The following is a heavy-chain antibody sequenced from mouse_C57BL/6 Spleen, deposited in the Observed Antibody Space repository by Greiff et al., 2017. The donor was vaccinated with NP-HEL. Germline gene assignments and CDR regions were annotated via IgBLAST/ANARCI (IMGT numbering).Heavy chain of an antibody. CDR2: IWSDGST. CDR3: ARHNYGTGYAMDY. Sequence: VMLVESGPGLVAPSQSLSITCTVSGFSLTSYGVHWVRQPPGKGLEWLVVIWSDGSTTYNSALKSRLSISKDNSKSQVFLKMNSLQTDDTAMYYCARHNYGTGYAMDYWGQGTSVTVSS. D-gene: IGHD1-1*01. V-gene: IGHV2-6-1*01. CDR1: GFSLTSYG. J-gene: IGHJ4*01.